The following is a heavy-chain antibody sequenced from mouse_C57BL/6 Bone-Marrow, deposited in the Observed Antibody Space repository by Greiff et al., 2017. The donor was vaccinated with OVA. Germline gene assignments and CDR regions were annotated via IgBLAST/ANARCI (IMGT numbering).Heavy chain of an antibody. CDR3: ARYGGDVHFDY. J-gene: IGHJ2*01. CDR2: IRNKANGYTT. CDR1: GFTFTDYY. D-gene: IGHD3-3*01. V-gene: IGHV7-3*01. Sequence: EVMLVESGGGLVQPGGSLSLSCAASGFTFTDYYMSWVRQPPGKALEWLGFIRNKANGYTTEYSASVKGRFTISRDNSQSILYLQMNALRAEDSATYYCARYGGDVHFDYWGQGTTLTVSS.